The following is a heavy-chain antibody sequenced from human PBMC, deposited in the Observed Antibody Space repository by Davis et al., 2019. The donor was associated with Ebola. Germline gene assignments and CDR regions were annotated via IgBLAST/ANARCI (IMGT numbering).Heavy chain of an antibody. J-gene: IGHJ4*02. CDR2: SRSKAYGGTT. CDR1: GFTFGDYA. Sequence: PGGSLRLSCTASGFTFGDYAMSWVRQAPGKGLEWVGFSRSKAYGGTTEYAASLKGRFTISRDDSKSIAYLQMNSLKTEDTALYYCTRGSPYYDRSGYYLGYWGQGTLVTVSP. V-gene: IGHV3-49*04. D-gene: IGHD3-22*01. CDR3: TRGSPYYDRSGYYLGY.